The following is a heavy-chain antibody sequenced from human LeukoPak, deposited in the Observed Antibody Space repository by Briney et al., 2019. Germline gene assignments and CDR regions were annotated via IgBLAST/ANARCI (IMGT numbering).Heavy chain of an antibody. CDR2: ISSSSTI. Sequence: GGSLRLSCAASGFTFSSYSMNWVRQAPGKGLEWVSYISSSSTIYYADSVKGRFTISRDNAKNSLYLQMNSLRAEDTAVYYCAREDAGYCSSTSCYGYYYYMDVWGKGTTVTVSS. J-gene: IGHJ6*03. CDR1: GFTFSSYS. V-gene: IGHV3-48*01. CDR3: AREDAGYCSSTSCYGYYYYMDV. D-gene: IGHD2-2*01.